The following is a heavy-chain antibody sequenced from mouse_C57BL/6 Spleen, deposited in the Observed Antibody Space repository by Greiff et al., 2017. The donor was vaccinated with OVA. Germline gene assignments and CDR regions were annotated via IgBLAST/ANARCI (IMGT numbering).Heavy chain of an antibody. CDR2: ISSGGDYI. D-gene: IGHD3-2*02. V-gene: IGHV5-9-1*02. CDR3: TREEPDSSGYLY. Sequence: EVKLMESGEGLVKPGGSLKLSCAASGFTFSSYAMSWVRQTPEKRLEWVAYISSGGDYIYYADTVKGRFTISRDNARNTLYLQMSSLKSEDTAMYYCTREEPDSSGYLYWGQGTTLTVSS. J-gene: IGHJ2*01. CDR1: GFTFSSYA.